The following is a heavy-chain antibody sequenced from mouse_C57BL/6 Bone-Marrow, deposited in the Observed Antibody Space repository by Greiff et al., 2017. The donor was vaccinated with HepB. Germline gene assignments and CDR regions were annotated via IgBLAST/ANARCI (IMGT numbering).Heavy chain of an antibody. CDR2: IDPNSGGT. J-gene: IGHJ4*01. D-gene: IGHD2-4*01. CDR3: ARDGSMITTGPLYAMDY. CDR1: GYTFTSYW. V-gene: IGHV1-72*01. Sequence: QVQLQQPGAELVKPGASVKLSCKASGYTFTSYWMHWVKQRPGRGLEWIGRIDPNSGGTKYNEKFKSKATLTVDKPSSTAYMQLSSLTSEDSAVYYCARDGSMITTGPLYAMDYWGQGTSVTVSS.